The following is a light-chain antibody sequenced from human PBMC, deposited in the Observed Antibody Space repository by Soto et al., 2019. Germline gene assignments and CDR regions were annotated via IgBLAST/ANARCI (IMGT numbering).Light chain of an antibody. V-gene: IGKV1-8*01. CDR2: AAS. Sequence: AIRMTQSPSSLSASTGDRVTITCRASQGISSYLAWYQQKPGKAPKLLIYAASTLQSGVPSRFSGSGSGTDFTLTISCLQSEDFATYYCQQYYIYPPGTFGQGTKVEIK. J-gene: IGKJ1*01. CDR1: QGISSY. CDR3: QQYYIYPPGT.